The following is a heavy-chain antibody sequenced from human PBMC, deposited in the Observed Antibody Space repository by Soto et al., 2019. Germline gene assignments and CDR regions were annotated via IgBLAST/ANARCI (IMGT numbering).Heavy chain of an antibody. J-gene: IGHJ3*02. V-gene: IGHV1-3*01. Sequence: QVQLVQSGAEVKKPGASVKVSCKASGYTFTSYAMHWVRQAPGQRLEWMGWINAGNGNTKYSQKFQGRVTITRDTSASTAYMELSSLRSDDTAVYYCARAGYCSSTSCWAAFDIWGQGTMVTVSS. CDR3: ARAGYCSSTSCWAAFDI. CDR1: GYTFTSYA. CDR2: INAGNGNT. D-gene: IGHD2-2*01.